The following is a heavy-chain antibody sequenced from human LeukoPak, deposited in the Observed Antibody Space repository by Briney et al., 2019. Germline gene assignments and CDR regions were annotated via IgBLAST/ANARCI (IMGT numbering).Heavy chain of an antibody. D-gene: IGHD2/OR15-2a*01. J-gene: IGHJ4*02. V-gene: IGHV3-23*01. CDR3: AKDLGSNLYAPSFDY. CDR2: ISGSGDST. CDR1: GFTFSSYA. Sequence: GGSLRLSCAASGFTFSSYAMSWVRQAPGKGLEWVSAISGSGDSTYYADSVKSRFTISRDDSKNTLYLQMNSLRAEDTAVYYCAKDLGSNLYAPSFDYWGQGTLVTVSS.